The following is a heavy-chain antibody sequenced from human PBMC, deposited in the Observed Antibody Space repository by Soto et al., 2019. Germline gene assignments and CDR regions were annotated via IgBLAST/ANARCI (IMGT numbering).Heavy chain of an antibody. CDR2: ISGSGGTT. V-gene: IGHV3-23*01. J-gene: IGHJ5*02. Sequence: EVVLLESGGDVVQPGGSLRLSCAAPGFTFNNFALGWLRQPPGRGREWVAAISGSGGTTYYADSVKGRFTVARDNSERKLFLEMKSLRVDDTATYYCAKEPQTLSYNWFDPWGQGTLVTVSS. D-gene: IGHD6-6*01. CDR1: GFTFNNFA. CDR3: AKEPQTLSYNWFDP.